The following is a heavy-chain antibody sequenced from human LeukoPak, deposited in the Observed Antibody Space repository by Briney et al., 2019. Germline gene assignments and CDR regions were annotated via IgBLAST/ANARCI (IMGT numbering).Heavy chain of an antibody. V-gene: IGHV4-4*07. J-gene: IGHJ6*03. D-gene: IGHD2-2*01. CDR2: IYHSGST. Sequence: SETLSLTCTVSGGSISSYYWSWIRQPAGKGLEWIGSIYHSGSTYYNPSLKSRVTISVDTSKNQFSLKLSSVTAADTAVYYCARNLGYCSSTSCYEGYMDVWGKGTTVTVSS. CDR1: GGSISSYY. CDR3: ARNLGYCSSTSCYEGYMDV.